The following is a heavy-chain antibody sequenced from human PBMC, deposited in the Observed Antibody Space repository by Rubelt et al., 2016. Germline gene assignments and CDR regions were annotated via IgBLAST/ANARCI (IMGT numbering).Heavy chain of an antibody. Sequence: QVRLQESGPGLVKPSETLSLTCTVSGGSMTKKYWTWIRQPPGKGLQWIGHVHYDGTTDYTPPLKSRVTIPLDTSKSQLSLKRGLVTAADTAVYYCARKIGYSGCPRYDYWGQGTLVTVSS. CDR1: GGSMTKKY. J-gene: IGHJ4*02. CDR3: ARKIGYSGCPRYDY. V-gene: IGHV4-59*04. CDR2: VHYDGTT. D-gene: IGHD5-12*01.